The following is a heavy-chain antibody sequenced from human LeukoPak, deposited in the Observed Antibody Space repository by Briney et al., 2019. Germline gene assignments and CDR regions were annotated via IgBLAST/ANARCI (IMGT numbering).Heavy chain of an antibody. CDR3: ARNQMLAVAGRDAFDI. CDR2: FSAYNGNT. J-gene: IGHJ3*02. V-gene: IGHV1-18*01. Sequence: ASVKASCKAAGYTFTSYGISWWRQAPGQGRGWWGWFSAYNGNTNYAQKLQGRVTMTTDTSASTAYMELSSLRSEDTAVYYCARNQMLAVAGRDAFDIWGQGTMVTVSS. CDR1: GYTFTSYG. D-gene: IGHD6-19*01.